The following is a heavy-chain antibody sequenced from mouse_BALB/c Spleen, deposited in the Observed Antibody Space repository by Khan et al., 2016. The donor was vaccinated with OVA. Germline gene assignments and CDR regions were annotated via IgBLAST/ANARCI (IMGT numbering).Heavy chain of an antibody. V-gene: IGHV1-76*01. Sequence: QVHVKQSGAELVRPGASVKLSCKTSGYIFTSYWIHWVKQRSGQGLEWIARIYAGTDNTYYNEKLKDKATLTADKSSSTAYMQLSSLKSEDSAVYFCAREEALYYFEYWGQGTTLTVSS. J-gene: IGHJ2*01. CDR3: AREEALYYFEY. CDR1: GYIFTSYW. CDR2: IYAGTDNT. D-gene: IGHD3-2*02.